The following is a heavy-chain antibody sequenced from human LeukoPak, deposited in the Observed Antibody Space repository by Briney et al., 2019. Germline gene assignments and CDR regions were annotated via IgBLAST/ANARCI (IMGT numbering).Heavy chain of an antibody. V-gene: IGHV4-34*01. D-gene: IGHD5-18*01. CDR2: INHSGST. Sequence: SETLSLTCAVYGGSFSGYYWSWIRQPPGKGLEWIGEINHSGSTNYNPSLKSRVTISVDTSKNQFSLKLSSVTAADTAVYYCARGAYSYGHYYYYYMDVWGKGTTVTVSS. CDR1: GGSFSGYY. J-gene: IGHJ6*03. CDR3: ARGAYSYGHYYYYYMDV.